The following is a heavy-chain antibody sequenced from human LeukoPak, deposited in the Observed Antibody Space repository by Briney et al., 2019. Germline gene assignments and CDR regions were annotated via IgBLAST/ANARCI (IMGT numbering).Heavy chain of an antibody. V-gene: IGHV4-59*01. Sequence: SETLSLTCNVSGGSINSFYWSWIRQPPGKGLEWIGYIYYSGSTNYNPSLKSRVTISVDTSKNQFSLKLSSVTAADTAVYYCARGMGYGDYRDYWGQGTLLTVSS. CDR3: ARGMGYGDYRDY. J-gene: IGHJ4*02. D-gene: IGHD4-17*01. CDR1: GGSINSFY. CDR2: IYYSGST.